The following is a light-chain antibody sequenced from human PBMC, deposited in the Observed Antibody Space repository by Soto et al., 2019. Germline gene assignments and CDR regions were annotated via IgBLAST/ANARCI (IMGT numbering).Light chain of an antibody. Sequence: EMVLTQSPGTLPLSPGETATLSCRASHSISSSYLTWYQQRPGQPPSLLIYRASRRAYGIPVRFCGSGSGRDFTLTISRLEPEDFAVYYCQQYNNWPPITFGQGTRLEIK. CDR1: HSISSSY. J-gene: IGKJ5*01. V-gene: IGKV3-20*01. CDR3: QQYNNWPPIT. CDR2: RAS.